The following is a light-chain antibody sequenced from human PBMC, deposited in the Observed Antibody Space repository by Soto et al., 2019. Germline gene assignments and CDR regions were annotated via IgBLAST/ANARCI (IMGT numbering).Light chain of an antibody. CDR2: GAS. Sequence: EIVMTHSPATLSVSPGERATLPCRASQSVSSRVAWYQQKPGQAPRLLIYGASTRATGIPARFSGSGSGTDFTLNISSLQSEDFAVYYCQQYNNWLTVGGGTKVDIK. CDR3: QQYNNWLT. V-gene: IGKV3-15*01. J-gene: IGKJ4*01. CDR1: QSVSSR.